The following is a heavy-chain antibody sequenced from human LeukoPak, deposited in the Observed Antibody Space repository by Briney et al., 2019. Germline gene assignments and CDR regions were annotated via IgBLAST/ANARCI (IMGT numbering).Heavy chain of an antibody. CDR2: INHSGST. CDR1: GGSFSGYY. D-gene: IGHD3-22*01. V-gene: IGHV4-34*01. CDR3: ARGVGSGYPLTAFDI. J-gene: IGHJ3*02. Sequence: SETLSLTCAVYGGSFSGYYWSWIRQPPGKGLEWIGEINHSGSTDYNPSLKSRVTISVDTSKNQFSLKLSSVTAADTAVYYCARGVGSGYPLTAFDIWGQGTMVTVSS.